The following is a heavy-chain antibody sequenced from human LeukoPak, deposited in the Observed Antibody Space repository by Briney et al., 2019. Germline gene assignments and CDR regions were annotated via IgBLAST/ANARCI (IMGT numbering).Heavy chain of an antibody. J-gene: IGHJ4*02. Sequence: ASVKVSCKASGYTFTGYYMHWARQAPGQGLEWMGWINPNSGGTNYAQKFQGRVTMTRDTSISTAYMELSRLRSDDTAVYYCARSVVAATLVDYWGQGTLVTVSS. CDR3: ARSVVAATLVDY. CDR1: GYTFTGYY. CDR2: INPNSGGT. D-gene: IGHD2-15*01. V-gene: IGHV1-2*02.